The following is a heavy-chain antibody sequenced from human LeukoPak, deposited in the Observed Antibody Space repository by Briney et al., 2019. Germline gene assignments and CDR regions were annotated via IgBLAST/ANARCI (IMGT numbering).Heavy chain of an antibody. CDR1: GNTITSYD. J-gene: IGHJ4*02. CDR3: ARVWRWFGESSNDY. D-gene: IGHD3-10*01. V-gene: IGHV1-2*02. Sequence: GASVKVSCKASGNTITSYDINWVRQATGQGLEWMGWINPNSGGTNYAQKFQGRVTMTRDTSISTAYMELSRLRSDDTAVYYCARVWRWFGESSNDYWGQGTPVTVSS. CDR2: INPNSGGT.